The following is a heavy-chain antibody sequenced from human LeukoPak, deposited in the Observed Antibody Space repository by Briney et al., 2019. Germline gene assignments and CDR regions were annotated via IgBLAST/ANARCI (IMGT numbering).Heavy chain of an antibody. V-gene: IGHV1-8*01. J-gene: IGHJ6*02. CDR3: ARALDYDILTGYYRSPYYYYYGMDV. CDR2: MNPNSGNT. CDR1: GYTFTSYD. D-gene: IGHD3-9*01. Sequence: GVSVRVSSTASGYTFTSYDINWVRQAPGQGLEWMGWMNPNSGNTGYTQKFQGRVTMTRNTSISTPYMELSSLRSEDTAVYYCARALDYDILTGYYRSPYYYYYGMDVWGQGTTVTVSS.